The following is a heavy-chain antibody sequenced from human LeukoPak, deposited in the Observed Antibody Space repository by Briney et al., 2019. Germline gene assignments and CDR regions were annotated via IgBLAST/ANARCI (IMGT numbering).Heavy chain of an antibody. CDR2: ISAYNGNT. Sequence: ASVKVSCKISGYTFTSYGISWVRQAPGQGLEWMGWISAYNGNTNYAQKLQGRVTMTTDTSTSTAYMELRSLRSDDTAVYYCARVKLRFLEGDYFDYWGQGTLVTVSS. CDR3: ARVKLRFLEGDYFDY. V-gene: IGHV1-18*01. J-gene: IGHJ4*02. D-gene: IGHD3-3*01. CDR1: GYTFTSYG.